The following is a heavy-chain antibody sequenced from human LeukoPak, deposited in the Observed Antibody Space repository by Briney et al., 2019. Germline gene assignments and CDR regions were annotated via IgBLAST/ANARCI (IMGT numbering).Heavy chain of an antibody. CDR3: ARNDYYSADY. J-gene: IGHJ4*02. CDR1: GYSISSGHW. CDR2: IHHGGST. V-gene: IGHV4-4*02. D-gene: IGHD3-22*01. Sequence: SETLSLTCAVSGYSISSGHWWSWVRQPPGKGLEWIGEIHHGGSTNYNPSLKSRVTISVDKSKNQFSLKLDSVTAADTAVYHSARNDYYSADYWGQGTLVTVSS.